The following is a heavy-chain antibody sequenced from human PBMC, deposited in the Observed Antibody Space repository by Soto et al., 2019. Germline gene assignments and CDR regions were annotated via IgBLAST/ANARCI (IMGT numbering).Heavy chain of an antibody. D-gene: IGHD6-19*01. CDR3: ARRSRSGFDY. Sequence: QVQLQESGPGLVKPSETLSLTCTVSGGSISSYYWSWIRQPPGKGLEWIGYIFYSGSTNYNPSLKSRVTISVDTSKNQFARKLSSVTAADTAVYYCARRSRSGFDYWGQGTLVTVSS. V-gene: IGHV4-59*08. CDR2: IFYSGST. CDR1: GGSISSYY. J-gene: IGHJ4*02.